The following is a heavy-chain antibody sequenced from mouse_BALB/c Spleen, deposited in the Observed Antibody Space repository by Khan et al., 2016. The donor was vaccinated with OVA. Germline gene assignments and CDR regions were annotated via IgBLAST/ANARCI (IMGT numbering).Heavy chain of an antibody. J-gene: IGHJ4*01. Sequence: QVQLQQSGPGLAAPSQTLSFTCTISGFSLTTYGVHWVRQPPGKGLEWLVVICSDGTTNYNSALKSRLTITKDNSQSHVFLKMNSLQTDDTAINFCARQPYYRYNMMDYWGQGTTVTVSA. CDR3: ARQPYYRYNMMDY. CDR2: ICSDGTT. CDR1: GFSLTTYG. D-gene: IGHD2-12*01. V-gene: IGHV2-6-1*01.